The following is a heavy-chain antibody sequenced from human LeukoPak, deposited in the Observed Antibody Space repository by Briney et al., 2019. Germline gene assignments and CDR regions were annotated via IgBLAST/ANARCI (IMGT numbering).Heavy chain of an antibody. D-gene: IGHD2-15*01. Sequence: GGSLRLSCAASGFTFSSYSMNWVRQAPGKGLEWVSSISSSSSYIYYADSVKGRFTISRDNAKNSLYLQMNSLRAEDTAVYYCAGDEGFCSGGSCYLPFDYWGQGTLVTVSS. CDR3: AGDEGFCSGGSCYLPFDY. J-gene: IGHJ4*02. CDR1: GFTFSSYS. CDR2: ISSSSSYI. V-gene: IGHV3-21*01.